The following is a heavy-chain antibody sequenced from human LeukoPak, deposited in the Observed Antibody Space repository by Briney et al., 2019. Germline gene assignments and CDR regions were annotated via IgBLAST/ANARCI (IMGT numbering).Heavy chain of an antibody. V-gene: IGHV3-23*01. D-gene: IGHD2-2*01. CDR2: ISGSGVST. J-gene: IGHJ4*02. Sequence: GGSLRLSCVASGFTFSNYAMSWVRQAPGKGLEWVSGISGSGVSTFYADSVKGRFTISRDNPRNTLYLQMNSLRAEDTAVYYGAKDRCSSTSCQYDFDYWGRGTLVTVSS. CDR1: GFTFSNYA. CDR3: AKDRCSSTSCQYDFDY.